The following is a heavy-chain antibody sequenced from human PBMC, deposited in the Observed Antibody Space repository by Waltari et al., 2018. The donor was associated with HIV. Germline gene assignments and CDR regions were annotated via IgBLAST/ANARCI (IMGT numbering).Heavy chain of an antibody. Sequence: QVQLVEPGGGVVQPGSSLRLPWAASGFTFSTCGMHGVRRAPGKGLEWVAVIWYDGSKKYYADSVKGRFTISRDNSKKTLWLQINSLRGEDTAVYYCARDREAADGILDHWGQGTLVTVSS. CDR3: ARDREAADGILDH. CDR2: IWYDGSKK. J-gene: IGHJ4*02. CDR1: GFTFSTCG. D-gene: IGHD6-13*01. V-gene: IGHV3-33*01.